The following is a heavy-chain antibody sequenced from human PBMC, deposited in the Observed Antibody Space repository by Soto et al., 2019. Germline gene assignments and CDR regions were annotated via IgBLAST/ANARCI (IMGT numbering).Heavy chain of an antibody. CDR2: ISYDGSKK. J-gene: IGHJ6*02. CDR3: AKLGGDSYGGGMDV. V-gene: IGHV3-30*18. Sequence: TGGSLRLSCAASGFTFISYGMHWIRQAPGKGLAWVAVISYDGSKKYYSDSVKGRFTISTDNFKNTLYLKMNSLRAEDTAVYYHAKLGGDSYGGGMDVWRQGSTVTVTS. CDR1: GFTFISYG. D-gene: IGHD5-18*01.